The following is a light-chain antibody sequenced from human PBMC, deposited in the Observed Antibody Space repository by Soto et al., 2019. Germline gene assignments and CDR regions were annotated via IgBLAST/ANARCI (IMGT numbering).Light chain of an antibody. CDR1: NSNIGGNS. V-gene: IGLV1-44*01. CDR2: SNN. Sequence: QSVLTQPPSASGTPGQRVTISCSGSNSNIGGNSVNWYQQFPGAAPKLLISSNNQRPSGIPDRFSGSKSGTSASLAISGLQFDDEADYYCAAWDDSLSGHYVFGAGT. CDR3: AAWDDSLSGHYV. J-gene: IGLJ1*01.